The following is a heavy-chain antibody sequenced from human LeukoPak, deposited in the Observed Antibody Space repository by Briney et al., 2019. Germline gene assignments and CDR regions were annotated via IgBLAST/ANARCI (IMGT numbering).Heavy chain of an antibody. CDR1: GGSISSSSYY. D-gene: IGHD5-18*01. V-gene: IGHV4-39*01. Sequence: SETLSLTCTVPGGSISSSSYYWGWIRQPPGKGLEWIGSIYYSGSTYYNPSLKSRVTISVDTSKNQFSLKLSSVTAADTAVHYCARHRLSSVDTAIDYWGQGTLVTVSS. J-gene: IGHJ4*02. CDR3: ARHRLSSVDTAIDY. CDR2: IYYSGST.